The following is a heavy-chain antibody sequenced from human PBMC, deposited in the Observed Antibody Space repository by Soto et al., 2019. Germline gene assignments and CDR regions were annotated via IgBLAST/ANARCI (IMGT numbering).Heavy chain of an antibody. CDR1: GGSISSSSYY. D-gene: IGHD1-26*01. CDR3: ARHEWELLFRGFDVFDP. Sequence: QLQLQESGPGLVKPSETLSLTCTVSGGSISSSSYYWGWIRQPPGKGLEWIGSIYYSGSTYYNPSLKSRVTISVDTSKNQFSLKLSSVTAADTAVYYCARHEWELLFRGFDVFDPWGQGTLVTVSS. J-gene: IGHJ5*02. CDR2: IYYSGST. V-gene: IGHV4-39*01.